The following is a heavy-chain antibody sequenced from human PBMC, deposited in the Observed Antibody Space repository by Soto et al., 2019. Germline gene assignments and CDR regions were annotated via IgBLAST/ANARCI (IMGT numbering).Heavy chain of an antibody. CDR2: IYYDGSNK. Sequence: QVQLVESGGGVVQPGRSLRLSCAVSGFTFSSYGMNWVRQAPGKGLEWVAAIYYDGSNKYYADSVRGRFTISRDNFKNTLDLHMNSLRAEDTAGYYCARDSKDDSSGYYAGFDYWGQGTLVTVSS. V-gene: IGHV3-33*01. D-gene: IGHD3-22*01. CDR1: GFTFSSYG. CDR3: ARDSKDDSSGYYAGFDY. J-gene: IGHJ4*02.